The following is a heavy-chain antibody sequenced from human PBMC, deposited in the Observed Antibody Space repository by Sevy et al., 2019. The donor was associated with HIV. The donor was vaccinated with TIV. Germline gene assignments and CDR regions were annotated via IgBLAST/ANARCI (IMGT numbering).Heavy chain of an antibody. CDR2: IKSKTDGGTI. CDR1: GFTFSSAW. D-gene: IGHD5-12*01. CDR3: ITDPGYRGYDEEVINYYYYGMDV. V-gene: IGHV3-15*01. J-gene: IGHJ6*02. Sequence: GGSLRLSCAASGFTFSSAWMSWVGLAPGKGLEWVGRIKSKTDGGTIDYAAPVKGRFTISREDSKNTLYLQMNSLKTEDTAFYYCITDPGYRGYDEEVINYYYYGMDVWGQGSTVTVSS.